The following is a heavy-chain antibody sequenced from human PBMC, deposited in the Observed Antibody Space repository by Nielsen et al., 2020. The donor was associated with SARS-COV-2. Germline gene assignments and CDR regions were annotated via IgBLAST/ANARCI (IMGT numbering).Heavy chain of an antibody. CDR3: ARDYGITFGGVINPWDFDL. J-gene: IGHJ2*01. Sequence: GGSLRLSCAASGFTFSDYYMSWIRQAPGKGLEWVSYISSSGSTIYYADSVKGRFTISRDNAKNSLYLQMNSLRAEDTAVYYCARDYGITFGGVINPWDFDLWGRGTLVTVSS. CDR1: GFTFSDYY. D-gene: IGHD3-16*02. V-gene: IGHV3-11*04. CDR2: ISSSGSTI.